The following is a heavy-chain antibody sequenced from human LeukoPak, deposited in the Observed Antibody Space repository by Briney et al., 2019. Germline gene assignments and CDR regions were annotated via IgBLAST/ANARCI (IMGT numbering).Heavy chain of an antibody. D-gene: IGHD3-9*01. Sequence: GGSLRLSCAASGFTFSSYSMNWVRQAPGKGLEWVSYISSSSSTIYYADSVKGRFTISRDNAKNSLYLQMNSLRAEDTALYYCARDLDYDILTGIDYWGQGTLVTVSS. CDR2: ISSSSSTI. J-gene: IGHJ4*02. CDR3: ARDLDYDILTGIDY. CDR1: GFTFSSYS. V-gene: IGHV3-48*04.